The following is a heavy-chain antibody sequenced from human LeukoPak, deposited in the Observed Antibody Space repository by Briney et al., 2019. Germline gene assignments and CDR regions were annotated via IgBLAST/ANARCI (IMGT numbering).Heavy chain of an antibody. CDR2: IYYSGST. D-gene: IGHD3-3*01. CDR3: AGRLRFLEWFLSDWFDP. Sequence: PSETLSLTCTVSGGSISSSSYYWGWIRQPPGKGLEWIGSIYYSGSTYFNPSLKSRVTISVDTSKNQFSLKLSSVTAADTAVYYCAGRLRFLEWFLSDWFDPWGQGTLVTVSS. V-gene: IGHV4-39*01. CDR1: GGSISSSSYY. J-gene: IGHJ5*02.